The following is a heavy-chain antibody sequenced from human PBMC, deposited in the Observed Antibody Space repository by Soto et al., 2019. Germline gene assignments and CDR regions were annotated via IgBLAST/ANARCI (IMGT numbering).Heavy chain of an antibody. J-gene: IGHJ5*02. Sequence: GASVKVSCKASGYTFTSYGISWVRQAPGQGLEWMGWISAYNGNTNYAQKLQGRLTISVDTSTNQFSLKLSSVTAADTAVYYCARHAGDSSGRRWFDPWGQGSLVTVSS. V-gene: IGHV1-18*01. CDR2: ISAYNGNT. D-gene: IGHD6-19*01. CDR1: GYTFTSYG. CDR3: ARHAGDSSGRRWFDP.